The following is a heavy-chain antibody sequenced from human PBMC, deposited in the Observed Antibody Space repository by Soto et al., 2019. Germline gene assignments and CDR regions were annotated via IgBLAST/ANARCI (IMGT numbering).Heavy chain of an antibody. J-gene: IGHJ4*02. Sequence: QVQLVESGGGVVQPGRSLRLSCVASGFTFSSYGMHWVRQAPGKGLEWVAIISYDGSNTYYADSVKGRFTISRDNSKNMLYLQMNSLRAEDTSVYYWAKEGGLSGSYYISSSYYFDYWGQGTLVTVSS. CDR2: ISYDGSNT. D-gene: IGHD1-26*01. V-gene: IGHV3-30*18. CDR3: AKEGGLSGSYYISSSYYFDY. CDR1: GFTFSSYG.